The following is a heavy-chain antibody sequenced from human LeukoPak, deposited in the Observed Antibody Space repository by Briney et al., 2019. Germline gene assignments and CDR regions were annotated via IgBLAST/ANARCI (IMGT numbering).Heavy chain of an antibody. Sequence: PGGSLRLSCAASGFTFSDYYMSWIRQAPGKGLEWVSYISSSGSTIYYADSVKGRFTISRDNAKNSLYLQMNSLRAEDTAVYYCAKDLAGDNRAPVDYWGQGTLVTVSS. CDR1: GFTFSDYY. V-gene: IGHV3-11*01. CDR2: ISSSGSTI. J-gene: IGHJ4*02. D-gene: IGHD4/OR15-4a*01. CDR3: AKDLAGDNRAPVDY.